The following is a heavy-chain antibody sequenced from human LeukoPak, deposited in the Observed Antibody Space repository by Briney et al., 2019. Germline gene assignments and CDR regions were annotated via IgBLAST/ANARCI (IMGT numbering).Heavy chain of an antibody. CDR3: ARHRSERRGWFDP. J-gene: IGHJ5*02. CDR1: GYIFTSYW. CDR2: IYPGDSDT. D-gene: IGHD5-24*01. Sequence: GASLQISCKGSGYIFTSYWIGWVRQLPGKELEGRGIIYPGDSDTRYSPAFQGQVTISADKSISTAYLQWSSLKASDTAMYYCARHRSERRGWFDPWGQGTLVTVSS. V-gene: IGHV5-51*01.